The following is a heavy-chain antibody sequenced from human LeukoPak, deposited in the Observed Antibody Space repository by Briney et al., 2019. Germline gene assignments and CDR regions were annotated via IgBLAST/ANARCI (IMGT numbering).Heavy chain of an antibody. CDR2: INHSGSS. D-gene: IGHD1-14*01. J-gene: IGHJ4*02. CDR3: ARWRTQIHYFDY. CDR1: GGSFSGYY. Sequence: AETLSLTCAVYGGSFSGYYWSWIRQPPGKGLEWIGEINHSGSSNYNPSLKSRVTISVDTSKNQFSLKLSSVTAADTAVYYCARWRTQIHYFDYWGQGTLVTVSS. V-gene: IGHV4-34*01.